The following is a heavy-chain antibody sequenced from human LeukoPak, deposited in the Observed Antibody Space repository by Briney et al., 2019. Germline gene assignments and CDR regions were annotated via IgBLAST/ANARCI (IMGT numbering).Heavy chain of an antibody. CDR3: ARAKRDSSSWPAAFDI. Sequence: NPSQTLSLTCTVSGYAIISGRFSWNWIRQPPGKGLEWIGCIYDRGPAHYNPSPKSRFTISVDRPKNQFSLKLSSVTAADTAVYYCARAKRDSSSWPAAFDIWGQGTMVTVSS. V-gene: IGHV4-30-2*01. CDR2: IYDRGPA. D-gene: IGHD6-13*01. CDR1: GYAIISGRFS. J-gene: IGHJ3*02.